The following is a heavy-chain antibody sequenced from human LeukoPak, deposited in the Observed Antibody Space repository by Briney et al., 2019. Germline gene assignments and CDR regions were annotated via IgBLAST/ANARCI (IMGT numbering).Heavy chain of an antibody. J-gene: IGHJ4*02. CDR3: ARASTTVPNLLDY. D-gene: IGHD4-17*01. V-gene: IGHV3-74*01. CDR1: GFTFSSYW. CDR2: IKGDGSDT. Sequence: GGSLRLSCAASGFTFSSYWMHWVRQTPGKGLVWVSRIKGDGSDTLYADSVKGRFTFSRDNSKNTLYLQTSSLGVDDTAVYYCARASTTVPNLLDYWGQGALVSVSS.